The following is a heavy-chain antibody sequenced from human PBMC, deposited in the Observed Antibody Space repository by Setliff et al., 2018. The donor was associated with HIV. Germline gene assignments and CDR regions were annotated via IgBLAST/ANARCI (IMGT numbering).Heavy chain of an antibody. CDR3: ARGHRTGSLID. D-gene: IGHD1-1*01. CDR1: GYTFTTYY. CDR2: INPDDDVT. J-gene: IGHJ4*02. V-gene: IGHV1-46*01. Sequence: ASVKVSCKASGYTFTTYYMHWVRQAPGQGLEWVGNINPDDDVTAYAQDFQGRVTVTSDTSTTTVYMELFSLRSEDTAVYYCARGHRTGSLIDWGQGVLVPVSS.